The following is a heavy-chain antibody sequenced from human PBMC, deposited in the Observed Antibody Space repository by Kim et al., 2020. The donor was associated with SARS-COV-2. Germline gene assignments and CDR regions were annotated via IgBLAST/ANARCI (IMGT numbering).Heavy chain of an antibody. J-gene: IGHJ4*02. D-gene: IGHD2-21*02. V-gene: IGHV5-51*01. Sequence: GESLKISCKGSGYSFTSYWIGWVRQMPGKGLEWMGIIYPGDSDTRYSPSFQGQVTISADKSINTAYLQWSSLKASDTAMYYCARLGPDCGGDCYQDYWGQGTLVTVSS. CDR3: ARLGPDCGGDCYQDY. CDR2: IYPGDSDT. CDR1: GYSFTSYW.